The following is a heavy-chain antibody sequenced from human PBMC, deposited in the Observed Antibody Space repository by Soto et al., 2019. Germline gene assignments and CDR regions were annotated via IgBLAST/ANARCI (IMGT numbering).Heavy chain of an antibody. J-gene: IGHJ5*02. Sequence: ASVKVSCKASGYTFTNYYMHWVRRAPGQGLEWMGIINPSGGSTSYAQKFQGRVTMTRDTSTSTVYMELSSLRSEDTAVYYCARAYSSGSSFDPWGQGTLVTVSS. D-gene: IGHD6-19*01. CDR3: ARAYSSGSSFDP. CDR1: GYTFTNYY. CDR2: INPSGGST. V-gene: IGHV1-46*01.